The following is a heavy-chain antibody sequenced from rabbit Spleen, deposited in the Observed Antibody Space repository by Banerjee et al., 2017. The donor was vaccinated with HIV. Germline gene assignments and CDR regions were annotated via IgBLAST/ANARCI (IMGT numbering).Heavy chain of an antibody. CDR2: IAGGSSGFT. D-gene: IGHD8-1*01. Sequence: LEESGGGLVKPGGTLTLTCTVSGFSFSSNWICWVRQAPGKGLEWISCIAGGSSGFTYSATWAKGRFTISKTSSTTVTLQMTSLTVADTATYFCARDTGSSFSSYGMDLWGPGTLVTVS. V-gene: IGHV1S45*01. J-gene: IGHJ6*01. CDR3: ARDTGSSFSSYGMDL. CDR1: GFSFSSNW.